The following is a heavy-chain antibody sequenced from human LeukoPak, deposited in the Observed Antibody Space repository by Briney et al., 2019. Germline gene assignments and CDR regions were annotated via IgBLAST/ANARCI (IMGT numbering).Heavy chain of an antibody. CDR2: INPNSGGT. Sequence: ASVKVSCKASGYTFTGYYMHWVRQAPGQGLEWMGWINPNSGGTNYAQKFQGRVTMTRDTSISTAYMGLSRLRSDDTAVYYCARGYYSSGWYVYFDYWGQGTLVTVSS. CDR3: ARGYYSSGWYVYFDY. CDR1: GYTFTGYY. D-gene: IGHD6-19*01. J-gene: IGHJ4*02. V-gene: IGHV1-2*02.